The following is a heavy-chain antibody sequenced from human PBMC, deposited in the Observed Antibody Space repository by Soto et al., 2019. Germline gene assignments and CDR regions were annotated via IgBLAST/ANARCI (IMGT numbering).Heavy chain of an antibody. CDR2: IYYTGTT. V-gene: IGHV4-39*01. CDR1: GGSIGSSPCY. CDR3: ACQDDSSWYNNWFDP. D-gene: IGHD6-13*01. Sequence: LSLTCTVSGGSIGSSPCYWGWIRQPPGKGLEWIGTIYYTGTTYYSPSLKSRVTISVDTSKNQFSLRLSSVTAADTAVYYCACQDDSSWYNNWFDPWGQGTLVTVSS. J-gene: IGHJ5*02.